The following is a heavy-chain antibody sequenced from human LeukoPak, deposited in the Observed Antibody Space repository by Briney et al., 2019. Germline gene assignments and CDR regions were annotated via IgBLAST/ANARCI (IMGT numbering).Heavy chain of an antibody. J-gene: IGHJ5*02. V-gene: IGHV1-18*01. CDR1: GYTFTSFG. D-gene: IGHD6-6*01. CDR2: ISAYNGNT. CDR3: ARLTGIAARPGWFDP. Sequence: ASVKVSCKASGYTFTSFGISWVRQAPGQGLEWMGWISAYNGNTNYAQKLQGRVTMTTDTSTSTAYMELRSLRSDDTAVYYCARLTGIAARPGWFDPWGQGTLVTVSS.